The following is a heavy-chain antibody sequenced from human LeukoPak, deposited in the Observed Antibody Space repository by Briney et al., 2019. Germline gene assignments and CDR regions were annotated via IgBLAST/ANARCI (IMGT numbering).Heavy chain of an antibody. Sequence: PSEILSLTCTVSGGSISTYYWSWVRQPPGKGLEWIGYISYSGRTNANSSLKSRVAISVDTSKNQFSLRLSSVTAADTAVYYCARDTYYYDNGDFIDAFDIWSRGTMVTVSS. CDR3: ARDTYYYDNGDFIDAFDI. CDR1: GGSISTYY. V-gene: IGHV4-59*01. J-gene: IGHJ3*02. CDR2: ISYSGRT. D-gene: IGHD3-22*01.